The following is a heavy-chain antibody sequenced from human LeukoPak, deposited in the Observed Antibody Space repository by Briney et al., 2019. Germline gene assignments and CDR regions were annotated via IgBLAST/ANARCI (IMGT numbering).Heavy chain of an antibody. J-gene: IGHJ4*02. CDR2: IYYSGST. CDR1: GGSISSSSYY. CDR3: RGVYTIPKYHFDY. Sequence: SETLSLTCTVSGGSISSSSYYWGWIRQPPGKGLEWIGSIYYSGSTYYNPSLKSRVTISVDTSKNQFSLKLSSVTAADTAVYYCRGVYTIPKYHFDYWGQGTLVTVSS. D-gene: IGHD3-9*01. V-gene: IGHV4-39*03.